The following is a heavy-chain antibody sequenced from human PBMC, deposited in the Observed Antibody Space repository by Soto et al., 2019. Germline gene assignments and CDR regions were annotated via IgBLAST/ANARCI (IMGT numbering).Heavy chain of an antibody. Sequence: PSQTLSLTCAISGDSVSSNTASWNWIRQSPSRGLEWLGRTYFRSKWYNDYAVSVKSQIIINPDTSNNQFSLQLNSVTPEDTAVYFCAKGENLGPKTGYAFDPWGQGIMVTVSS. CDR3: AKGENLGPKTGYAFDP. CDR2: TYFRSKWYN. J-gene: IGHJ5*02. D-gene: IGHD5-12*01. V-gene: IGHV6-1*01. CDR1: GDSVSSNTAS.